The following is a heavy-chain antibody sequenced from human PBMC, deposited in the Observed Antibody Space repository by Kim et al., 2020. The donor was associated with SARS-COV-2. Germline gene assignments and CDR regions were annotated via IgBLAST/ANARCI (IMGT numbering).Heavy chain of an antibody. Sequence: GGSLRLSCVASGFTFSKYWMTWGRQAPGKGLEWVANIKQDGSEKFYVDSVKGRFTISRDNAKNSLYLQMNSLRAEDTAVYYCAGAGMDYWGQGTLVTVSS. D-gene: IGHD2-2*03. V-gene: IGHV3-7*01. CDR1: GFTFSKYW. J-gene: IGHJ4*02. CDR3: AGAGMDY. CDR2: IKQDGSEK.